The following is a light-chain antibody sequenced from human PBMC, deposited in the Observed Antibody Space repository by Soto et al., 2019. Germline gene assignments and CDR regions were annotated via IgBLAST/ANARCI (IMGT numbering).Light chain of an antibody. CDR1: SSDVGGYNY. CDR2: DVS. V-gene: IGLV2-14*01. J-gene: IGLJ2*01. CDR3: SSYTSSSTL. Sequence: QSVLTQPASVSGSPGQSITISCTGTSSDVGGYNYVSWYQQHPGKAPKLMIYDVSNRPSGVSNRFSGSKSANTASLTISGLQADDEADYYCSSYTSSSTLFGGGTKLTVL.